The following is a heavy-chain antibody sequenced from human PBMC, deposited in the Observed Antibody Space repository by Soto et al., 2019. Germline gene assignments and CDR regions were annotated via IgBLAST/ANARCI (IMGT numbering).Heavy chain of an antibody. Sequence: GGSLRLSCAASGFTFSSYAMHWVRQAPGKGLEWVAVISYDGSNKYYADSVKGRFTISRDNSKNTLYLQMNSLRAEDTAVYYCAREGTGEGLIAARIFYYYYGMDVWGQGTTVTVSS. CDR3: AREGTGEGLIAARIFYYYYGMDV. J-gene: IGHJ6*02. CDR2: ISYDGSNK. CDR1: GFTFSSYA. D-gene: IGHD6-6*01. V-gene: IGHV3-30-3*01.